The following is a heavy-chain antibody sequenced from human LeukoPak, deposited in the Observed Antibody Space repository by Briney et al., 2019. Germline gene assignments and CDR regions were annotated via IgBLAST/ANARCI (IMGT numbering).Heavy chain of an antibody. CDR1: GFTFSSYC. CDR3: ARGPVAYYYDSSGPNGCDY. Sequence: GGSLRLSCAASGFTFSSYCMNWVRQAPGQGLEWVSCISSSSSTIYYAESVKGRFTISRDNAKNSPYLQMNSLRAEDTAVYYCARGPVAYYYDSSGPNGCDYWGQGTLVTVSS. CDR2: ISSSSSTI. J-gene: IGHJ4*02. V-gene: IGHV3-48*01. D-gene: IGHD3-22*01.